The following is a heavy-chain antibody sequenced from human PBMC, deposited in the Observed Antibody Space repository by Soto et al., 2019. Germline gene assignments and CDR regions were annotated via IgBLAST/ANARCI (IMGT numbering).Heavy chain of an antibody. CDR3: AKNRWLVHDNWFDP. CDR2: ISGSGGST. Sequence: GGSLRLSCXASGFTFSSYAMSWVRQAPGKGLEWVSAISGSGGSTYYADSVKGRFTISRDNSKNTLYLQMNSLRAEDTAVYYCAKNRWLVHDNWFDPWGQGTLVTVSS. D-gene: IGHD6-19*01. J-gene: IGHJ5*02. CDR1: GFTFSSYA. V-gene: IGHV3-23*01.